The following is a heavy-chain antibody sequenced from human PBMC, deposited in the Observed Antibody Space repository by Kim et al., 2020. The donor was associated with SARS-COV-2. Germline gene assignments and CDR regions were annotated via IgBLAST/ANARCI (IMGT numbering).Heavy chain of an antibody. D-gene: IGHD2-2*01. V-gene: IGHV1-69*13. J-gene: IGHJ4*02. CDR3: ASSSLVPAATAPDPPPDY. CDR1: GGTFSSYA. Sequence: SVKVSCKASGGTFSSYAISWVRQAPGQGLEWMGGIIPIFGTANYAQKFQGRVTITADESTSTAYMELSSLRSEDTAVYYCASSSLVPAATAPDPPPDYWGQGTLVTVSS. CDR2: IIPIFGTA.